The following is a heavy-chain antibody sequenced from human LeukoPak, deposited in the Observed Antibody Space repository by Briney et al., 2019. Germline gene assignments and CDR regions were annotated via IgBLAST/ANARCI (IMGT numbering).Heavy chain of an antibody. J-gene: IGHJ2*01. CDR2: INPNSGGT. CDR1: GYTFTGYY. V-gene: IGHV1-2*02. Sequence: GASVKVSCKASGYTFTGYYMHWVRQAPGQGHEWMGWINPNSGGTNYAQKFQGRVTMTRDTSISTAYMELSRLRSGDTAVYYCARFYCSGGSCYRGNFDLWGRGTLVTVSS. CDR3: ARFYCSGGSCYRGNFDL. D-gene: IGHD2-15*01.